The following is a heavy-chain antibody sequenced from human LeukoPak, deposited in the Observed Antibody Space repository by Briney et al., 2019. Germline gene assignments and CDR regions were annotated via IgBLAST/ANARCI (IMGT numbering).Heavy chain of an antibody. CDR2: VNDGGTT. Sequence: PSETLSLTCTVYGGSFSGYYRSWIRQTPGKGLEWIGEVNDGGTTSYNPSLKSRVTISVDASKSHFSLKVNSVTAADTAVYYCARELELRHWGQGTLVTVSS. D-gene: IGHD3-10*01. J-gene: IGHJ4*02. CDR1: GGSFSGYY. CDR3: ARELELRH. V-gene: IGHV4-34*01.